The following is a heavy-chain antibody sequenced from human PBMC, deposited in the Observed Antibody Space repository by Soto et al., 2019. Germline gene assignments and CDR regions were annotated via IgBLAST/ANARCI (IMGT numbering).Heavy chain of an antibody. D-gene: IGHD6-13*01. J-gene: IGHJ4*02. Sequence: PGGSLRLSCAASGLTFRSFALNWVRQAPGKGLEWVSAISGIGGSTYLADSVKGRLSISRDNSKNTVSLLMNSLRAEDTAVYFCARGSSGYISSWYYFDYWGRGTLVTVSS. CDR2: ISGIGGST. CDR1: GLTFRSFA. V-gene: IGHV3-23*01. CDR3: ARGSSGYISSWYYFDY.